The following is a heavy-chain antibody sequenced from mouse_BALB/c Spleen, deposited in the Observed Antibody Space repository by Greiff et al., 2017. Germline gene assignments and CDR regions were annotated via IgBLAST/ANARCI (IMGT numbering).Heavy chain of an antibody. V-gene: IGHV2-3*01. Sequence: VHLVESGPGLVAPSQSLSITCTVSGFSLTSYGVSWVRQPPGKGLEWLGVIWGDGSTNYHSALISRLSISKDNSKSQVFLKLNSLQTDDTATYYCAKGRDGYDPRAMDYWGQGTSVTVSA. CDR2: IWGDGST. CDR1: GFSLTSYG. J-gene: IGHJ4*01. D-gene: IGHD2-2*01. CDR3: AKGRDGYDPRAMDY.